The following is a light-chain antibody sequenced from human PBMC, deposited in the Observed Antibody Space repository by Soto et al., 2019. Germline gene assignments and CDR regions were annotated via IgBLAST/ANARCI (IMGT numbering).Light chain of an antibody. Sequence: IQMTQSPSSLSPSVGDTVTISCRAIQSVSRNLNWYQQKPGKAPTLLIYAASSLQSGVPSRFSGSGSGTDFTLTISSLEPEDFAVYYCQQRDNWPLAWTFGQGTKVDIK. J-gene: IGKJ1*01. CDR2: AAS. CDR3: QQRDNWPLAWT. CDR1: QSVSRN. V-gene: IGKV1-39*01.